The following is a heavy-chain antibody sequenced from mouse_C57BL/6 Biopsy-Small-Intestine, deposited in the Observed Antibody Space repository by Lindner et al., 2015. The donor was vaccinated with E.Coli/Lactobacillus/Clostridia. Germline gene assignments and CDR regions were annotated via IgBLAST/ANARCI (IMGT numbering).Heavy chain of an antibody. CDR2: IYPGDGDT. D-gene: IGHD1-1*01. CDR1: GYAFSSYW. Sequence: VQLQESGTELVKPGASVKISCKVSGYAFSSYWMNWVKQRPGKGLEWIGQIYPGDGDTNYNGKFKGKATLTADKSSSTAYMQLSGLTSEDSAVYFCARGDYGSSYGGMDYWGQGASVTVSS. CDR3: ARGDYGSSYGGMDY. J-gene: IGHJ4*01. V-gene: IGHV1-80*01.